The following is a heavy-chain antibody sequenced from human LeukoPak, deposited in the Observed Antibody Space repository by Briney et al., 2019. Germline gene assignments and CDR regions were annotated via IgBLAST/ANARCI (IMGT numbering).Heavy chain of an antibody. CDR2: VYHSGST. J-gene: IGHJ4*02. CDR3: ARDGYSGNDGL. CDR1: GGSISSYY. D-gene: IGHD6-19*01. V-gene: IGHV4-59*01. Sequence: SETLSLTCTVSGGSISSYYWSWIRQPPGKGLEWIGYVYHSGSTKYNPSLKSRVTISVDTSKNQFSLKMSSVTAADTAVYYCARDGYSGNDGLWGQGTLVTVSS.